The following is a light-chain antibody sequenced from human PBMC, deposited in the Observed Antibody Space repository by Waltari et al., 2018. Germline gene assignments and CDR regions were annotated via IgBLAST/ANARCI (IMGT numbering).Light chain of an antibody. CDR2: KAN. J-gene: IGLJ3*02. Sequence: QTVVTQEPSLSVSPGGTVTLTCALCSGSLPTTPYAPCYQQTPAQAPRTLVYKANARSSGVPDRFSGSILGNTAALTITGAQADDESDYYCALYMGSGIWVFGGGTRLTVL. CDR3: ALYMGSGIWV. CDR1: SGSLPTTPY. V-gene: IGLV8-61*01.